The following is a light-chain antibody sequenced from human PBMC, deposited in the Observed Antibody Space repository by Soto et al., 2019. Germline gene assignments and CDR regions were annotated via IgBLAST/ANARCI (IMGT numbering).Light chain of an antibody. CDR1: SSDVGGYNY. J-gene: IGLJ1*01. V-gene: IGLV2-14*01. CDR2: DVS. CDR3: SSYTSTRGV. Sequence: QSVLTQPASVSGSPGQSITISCTGTSSDVGGYNYVSWYQQHPGKAPKLMIYDVSNRPPGVSNRLSGSKSGNTASLTISGLQAEDEADYYCSSYTSTRGVFGTGTKVTVL.